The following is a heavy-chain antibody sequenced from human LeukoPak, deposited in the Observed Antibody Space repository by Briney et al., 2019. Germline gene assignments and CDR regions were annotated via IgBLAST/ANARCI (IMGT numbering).Heavy chain of an antibody. CDR3: ARTLMPSMHGACHI. CDR2: IHTSGTT. J-gene: IGHJ3*02. D-gene: IGHD2-2*01. V-gene: IGHV4-61*02. CDR1: RGSITRDGYS. Sequence: SETLSLTCTVSRGSITRDGYSWNWIRQPAGKGLEWIGRIHTSGTTNYNPSLKSRVTFSVDTSKNHFSLNLSSVTAADTAIYYCARTLMPSMHGACHIWGQGTTVTVSS.